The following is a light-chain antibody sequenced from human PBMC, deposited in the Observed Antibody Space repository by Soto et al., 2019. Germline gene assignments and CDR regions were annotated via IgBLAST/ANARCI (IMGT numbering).Light chain of an antibody. Sequence: EIVMTQFPATLSVSPGERATLSCRASQSVGSNFAWYQQKPGQAPRLLIYGASTRATGIPVRFSGSGSGTEFTLTINSLQSEDFVVYYCQHYNPWPGFGQGTKLEIK. CDR3: QHYNPWPG. V-gene: IGKV3-15*01. CDR2: GAS. CDR1: QSVGSN. J-gene: IGKJ2*01.